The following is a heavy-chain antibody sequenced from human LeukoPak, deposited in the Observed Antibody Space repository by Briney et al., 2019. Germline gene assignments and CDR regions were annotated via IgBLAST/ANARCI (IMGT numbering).Heavy chain of an antibody. Sequence: GGSLRLSCAASGFTFSSYGMHWVRQAPGKGLEWVSSISSSSGYIYYADSVKGRFTISRDNAKNSLYLQMNSLRAEDTAVYYCARELRGSGYLWWGQGTLATVSS. CDR2: ISSSSGYI. V-gene: IGHV3-21*01. CDR1: GFTFSSYG. CDR3: ARELRGSGYLW. D-gene: IGHD3-22*01. J-gene: IGHJ4*02.